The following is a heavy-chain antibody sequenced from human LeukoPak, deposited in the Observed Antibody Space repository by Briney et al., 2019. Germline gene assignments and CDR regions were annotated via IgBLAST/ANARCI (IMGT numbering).Heavy chain of an antibody. CDR1: GYTFTGYY. D-gene: IGHD5-12*01. V-gene: IGHV1-2*02. Sequence: ASVQVSCKASGYTFTGYYMHWVRQAPGQGLEWMGWINPNSGGTNYAQKFQGRVTMTRDTSISTAYMELSRLRSDDTAVYYCAYSGYDSNWFDPWGQGTLVTVSS. J-gene: IGHJ5*02. CDR2: INPNSGGT. CDR3: AYSGYDSNWFDP.